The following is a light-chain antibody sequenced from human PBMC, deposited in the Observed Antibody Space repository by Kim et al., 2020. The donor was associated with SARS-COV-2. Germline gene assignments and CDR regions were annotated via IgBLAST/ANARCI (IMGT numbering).Light chain of an antibody. CDR2: EDS. CDR3: QAWDSVTAV. CDR1: NLGDKY. J-gene: IGLJ7*01. Sequence: SVSPEQAASISCSGDNLGDKYACWYQQKPGKSPVLLIFEDSKRPSGVPERFSGSTTGNTATLTISGAQALDEADYYCQAWDSVTAVFGGGTQLTVL. V-gene: IGLV3-1*01.